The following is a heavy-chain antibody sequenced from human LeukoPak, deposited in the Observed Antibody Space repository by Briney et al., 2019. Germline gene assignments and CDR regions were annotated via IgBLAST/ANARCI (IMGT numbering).Heavy chain of an antibody. CDR2: ISSSSSYI. Sequence: GGSLRLSCAASGFTFSSYSMNWVRQAPGEGLEWVSSISSSSSYIYYADSVKGRFTISRDNAKNSLYLQMNSLRAEDMALYYCAKAGSSRSDDAFDIWGQGTMVTVSS. CDR1: GFTFSSYS. J-gene: IGHJ3*02. CDR3: AKAGSSRSDDAFDI. V-gene: IGHV3-21*04. D-gene: IGHD6-13*01.